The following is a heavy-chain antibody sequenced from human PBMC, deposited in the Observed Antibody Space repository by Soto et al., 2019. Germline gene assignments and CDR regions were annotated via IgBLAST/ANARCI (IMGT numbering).Heavy chain of an antibody. CDR1: GGSINSGAYY. V-gene: IGHV4-31*03. D-gene: IGHD3-3*01. CDR3: ARAATPSSTFGGVTLDV. J-gene: IGHJ6*02. Sequence: QVQLQESGPGLVKPSQTLSLTCTVSGGSINSGAYYWSWSRQHPGEGLEWIGYIYYSGSTYYNPSRRSRVTTSVDTSKNQVSLKLSPGTAADTAVYYCARAATPSSTFGGVTLDVWGQGTTVTVSS. CDR2: IYYSGST.